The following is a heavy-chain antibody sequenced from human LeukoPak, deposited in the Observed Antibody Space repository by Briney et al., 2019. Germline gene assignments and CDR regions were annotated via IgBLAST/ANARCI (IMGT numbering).Heavy chain of an antibody. V-gene: IGHV3-30*14. J-gene: IGHJ4*02. CDR2: ISYDGSNK. CDR3: ARDPPIVGATTGDY. Sequence: GGSLRLSCAASGFTFSSYAMHWVRQAPGKGLEWVAVISYDGSNKYYADSVKGRFTISRDNSKNTLYLQMNSLRAEDTAVYYCARDPPIVGATTGDYWGQGTLVTVSS. CDR1: GFTFSSYA. D-gene: IGHD1-26*01.